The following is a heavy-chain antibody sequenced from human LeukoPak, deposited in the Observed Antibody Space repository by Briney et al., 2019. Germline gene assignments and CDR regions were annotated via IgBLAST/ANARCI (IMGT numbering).Heavy chain of an antibody. V-gene: IGHV4-59*11. J-gene: IGHJ4*02. Sequence: PSETLSLTCTVSGGSISSHYWSWIRQSPGKGLEWIGYIYYSGNTNYNPSLKSRVTISADTSKNQFSLKLSSVTAADTAVYYCVRGDGYWGQGTLVTVSS. D-gene: IGHD5-24*01. CDR3: VRGDGY. CDR2: IYYSGNT. CDR1: GGSISSHY.